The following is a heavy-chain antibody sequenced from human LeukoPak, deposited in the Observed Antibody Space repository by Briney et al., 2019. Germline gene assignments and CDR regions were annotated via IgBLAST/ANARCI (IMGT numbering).Heavy chain of an antibody. V-gene: IGHV1-2*02. CDR2: INPNSGGT. J-gene: IGHJ4*02. CDR3: ARDRPLDADDYYGFYYFDY. Sequence: ASVKVSCKASGYAFTGYYMHWVRQAPGQGLEWMGWINPNSGGTNHAQKFQGRVTMTRDTSISTAYMELSRLRSDDTAVYYCARDRPLDADDYYGFYYFDYWGQGTLVTVSS. CDR1: GYAFTGYY. D-gene: IGHD3-10*01.